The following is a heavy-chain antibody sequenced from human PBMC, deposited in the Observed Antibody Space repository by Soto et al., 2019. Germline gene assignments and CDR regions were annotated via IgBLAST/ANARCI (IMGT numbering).Heavy chain of an antibody. J-gene: IGHJ2*01. CDR3: ARISGDPTVAWYFDL. CDR2: IKQDGSDK. D-gene: IGHD3-10*01. Sequence: GGSLRLSCATSGFTFSIHLMSWVRQAPGKGLEWVANIKQDGSDKIYVDSVKGRFTISRDNAENSLFLQMNDLRVEDTAVYFCARISGDPTVAWYFDLWGRGTMLTV. V-gene: IGHV3-7*03. CDR1: GFTFSIHL.